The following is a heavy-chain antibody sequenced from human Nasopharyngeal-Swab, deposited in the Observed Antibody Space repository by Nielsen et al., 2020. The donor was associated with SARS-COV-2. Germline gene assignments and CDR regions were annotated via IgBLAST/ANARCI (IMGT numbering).Heavy chain of an antibody. CDR2: INAGNGNT. CDR3: ARGAYSSGWYGSYNYYYGMDV. V-gene: IGHV1-3*01. J-gene: IGHJ6*02. Sequence: ASVKVSCKASGYTFTRYSMHWVRPAPGQRLEWMGWINAGNGNTKYSQKFQGGVTITRDTSASTAYMELSSLRSEDTAVYYCARGAYSSGWYGSYNYYYGMDVWGQGTTVTVSS. CDR1: GYTFTRYS. D-gene: IGHD6-19*01.